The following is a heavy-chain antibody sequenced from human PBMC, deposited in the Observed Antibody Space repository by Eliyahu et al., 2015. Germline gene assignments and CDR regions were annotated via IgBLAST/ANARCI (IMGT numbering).Heavy chain of an antibody. D-gene: IGHD3-16*01. CDR2: YDLDDGEI. CDR1: GNTLAXLA. J-gene: IGHJ6*02. CDR3: AISIVIVDRIMVPPRDCNGLDV. V-gene: IGHV1-24*01. Sequence: QVHLVQSGAEVKKPGASVKXSCKXSGNTLAXLAMPWVGQAPGKGXEWLGGYDLDDGEIKYAEKFQGRVTMTEDTSTDTAYMELSSLRAEDTAVYYCAISIVIVDRIMVPPRDCNGLDVWGQGTTVTVSS.